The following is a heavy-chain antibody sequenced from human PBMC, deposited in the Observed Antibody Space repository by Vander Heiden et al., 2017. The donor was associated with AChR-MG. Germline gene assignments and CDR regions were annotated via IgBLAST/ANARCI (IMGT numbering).Heavy chain of an antibody. D-gene: IGHD6-19*01. J-gene: IGHJ4*02. CDR2: ISGSGGST. CDR1: GFTFSGYA. Sequence: EVQLLESGGGLVQPGGSLSLSCAASGFTFSGYAMSWVRQAPGKGLEWVSAISGSGGSTYYADSVKGRFTISRDNSKNTLYLQMNSLRAEDTAVYYCANKMGIAVAGGAIDYWGQGTLVTVSS. CDR3: ANKMGIAVAGGAIDY. V-gene: IGHV3-23*01.